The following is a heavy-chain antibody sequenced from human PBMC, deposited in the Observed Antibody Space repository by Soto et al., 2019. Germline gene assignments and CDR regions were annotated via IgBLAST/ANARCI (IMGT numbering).Heavy chain of an antibody. CDR2: VTGRGINT. V-gene: IGHV3-23*01. D-gene: IGHD3-22*01. Sequence: GGSLRLSCAASGFTFSSYAMSWVRLAPGKGLEWVSAVTGRGINTYYADSVKGRFTISRDNSKNTLYLQMNGLRAEDTALYYCAKDYYYDSSGYYYYYYGVDVWGQGTTVT. CDR1: GFTFSSYA. CDR3: AKDYYYDSSGYYYYYYGVDV. J-gene: IGHJ6*02.